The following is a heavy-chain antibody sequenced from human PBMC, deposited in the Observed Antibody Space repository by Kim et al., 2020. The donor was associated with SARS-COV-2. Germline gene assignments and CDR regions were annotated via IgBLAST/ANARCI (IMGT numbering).Heavy chain of an antibody. CDR3: AREGWELLSVGAFDI. D-gene: IGHD1-26*01. Sequence: QKLQGRVTMTTDTSTSTAYMALRSLRSDDTAVYYCAREGWELLSVGAFDIWGQGTMVTVSS. V-gene: IGHV1-18*01. J-gene: IGHJ3*02.